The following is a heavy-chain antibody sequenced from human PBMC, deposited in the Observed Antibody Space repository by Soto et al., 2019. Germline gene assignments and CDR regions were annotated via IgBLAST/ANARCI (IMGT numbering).Heavy chain of an antibody. Sequence: SVKVSCKASGGLFSSYPISWVRQVPGQGLEWMGGIIPVFQTAYYTQRFQGRVTITADESTNTAYMELSSLRSEDTAIYYCARGGSGYTWFNEFWGRGTLVTVSS. CDR1: GGLFSSYP. CDR3: ARGGSGYTWFNEF. J-gene: IGHJ4*02. D-gene: IGHD3-22*01. V-gene: IGHV1-69*13. CDR2: IIPVFQTA.